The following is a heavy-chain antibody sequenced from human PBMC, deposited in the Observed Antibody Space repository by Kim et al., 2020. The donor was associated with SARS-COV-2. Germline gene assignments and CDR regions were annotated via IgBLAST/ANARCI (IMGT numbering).Heavy chain of an antibody. J-gene: IGHJ6*02. CDR3: ARDPGYGDYPGDLEWYYYGMDV. CDR1: GYTFTSYA. V-gene: IGHV1-3*01. D-gene: IGHD4-17*01. CDR2: INAGNGNT. Sequence: ASVKVSCKASGYTFTSYAMHWVRQAPGQRLEWMGWINAGNGNTKYSQKFQGRVTITRDTSASTAYMELSSLRSEDTAVYYCARDPGYGDYPGDLEWYYYGMDVWGQGTTVTVSS.